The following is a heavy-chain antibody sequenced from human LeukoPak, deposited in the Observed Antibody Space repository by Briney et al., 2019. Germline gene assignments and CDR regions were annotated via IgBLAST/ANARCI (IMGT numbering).Heavy chain of an antibody. D-gene: IGHD4-23*01. J-gene: IGHJ3*02. V-gene: IGHV4-34*01. CDR1: GGSFSGYY. CDR2: INHSGST. Sequence: SSETLSLTCAVYGGSFSGYYWSWIRQPPGKGLEWIGEINHSGSTNYNPSLKSRVTISVDTSKNQFPLKLSSVTAADTAVYYCARVSYGGNRNAFDIWGQGTMVTVSS. CDR3: ARVSYGGNRNAFDI.